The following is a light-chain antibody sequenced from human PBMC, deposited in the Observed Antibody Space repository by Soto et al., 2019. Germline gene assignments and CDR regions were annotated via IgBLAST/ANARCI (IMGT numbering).Light chain of an antibody. Sequence: EIVLTQSPATLSLSPGERATLSCRASETISKSLAWYQQRRGQPPRLLMYDVSSRASDLPARFSGSGSGTEFTLTISSLQSEDFAVYYCQQYNNWPRTFGQGTKVDIK. J-gene: IGKJ1*01. V-gene: IGKV3D-15*01. CDR3: QQYNNWPRT. CDR1: ETISKS. CDR2: DVS.